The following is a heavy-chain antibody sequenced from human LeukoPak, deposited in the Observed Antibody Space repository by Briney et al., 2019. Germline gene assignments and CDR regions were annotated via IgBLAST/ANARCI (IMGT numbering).Heavy chain of an antibody. D-gene: IGHD4-17*01. V-gene: IGHV4-39*07. Sequence: SETLSLTCTVSGGSISSSSYYWGWIRQPPGKGLEWIGSIYYSGSTYYNPSLKSRVTISVDTSKNQFSLKLSSVTAADTAVYYCARDDRFAVTTSAFDYWGQGTLVTVSS. CDR2: IYYSGST. CDR1: GGSISSSSYY. CDR3: ARDDRFAVTTSAFDY. J-gene: IGHJ4*02.